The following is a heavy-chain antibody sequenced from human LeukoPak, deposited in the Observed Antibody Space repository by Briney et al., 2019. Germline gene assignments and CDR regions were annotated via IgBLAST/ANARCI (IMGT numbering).Heavy chain of an antibody. Sequence: GGSLRLSCALAGFTFGSYWMSWVRQARGKGLEWVANIKQDGSGKYYVDYVKGRFTIPRDNAKNSLYLQMNSLRAEDTAVYYCARDSPPYYYDSSGGFDYWGQGTLVTVSS. CDR2: IKQDGSGK. CDR3: ARDSPPYYYDSSGGFDY. D-gene: IGHD3-22*01. CDR1: GFTFGSYW. J-gene: IGHJ4*02. V-gene: IGHV3-7*01.